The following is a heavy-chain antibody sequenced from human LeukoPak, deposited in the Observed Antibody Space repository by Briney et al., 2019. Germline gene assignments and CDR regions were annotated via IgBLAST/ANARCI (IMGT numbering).Heavy chain of an antibody. V-gene: IGHV3-33*01. Sequence: PGGSLRLSCAASGFTFSSYAMHWVRQAPGKGLEWVAVIWYDGSNKYYADSVKGRFTISRDHSKNTLYLQMKSLRAEDTAVYYCARELEIAVSGTLGYWGQGTLVIVSS. CDR3: ARELEIAVSGTLGY. CDR1: GFTFSSYA. CDR2: IWYDGSNK. J-gene: IGHJ4*02. D-gene: IGHD6-19*01.